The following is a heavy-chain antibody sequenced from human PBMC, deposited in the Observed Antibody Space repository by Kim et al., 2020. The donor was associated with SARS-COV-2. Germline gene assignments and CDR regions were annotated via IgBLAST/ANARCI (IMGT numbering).Heavy chain of an antibody. Sequence: GGSLRLSCAASGFTFSSYAMSWVRQAPGKGLEWVSAISGSGGSTYYADSVKGRFTISRDNSKNTLYLQMNSLRAEDTAVYYCAKGSIEYSSSWYYFDYWGQGTLVTVSS. D-gene: IGHD6-13*01. CDR1: GFTFSSYA. CDR2: ISGSGGST. J-gene: IGHJ4*02. V-gene: IGHV3-23*01. CDR3: AKGSIEYSSSWYYFDY.